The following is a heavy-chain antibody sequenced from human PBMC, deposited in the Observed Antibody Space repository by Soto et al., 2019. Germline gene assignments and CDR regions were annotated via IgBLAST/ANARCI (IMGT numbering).Heavy chain of an antibody. D-gene: IGHD3-10*01. V-gene: IGHV1-2*02. CDR2: INPNSGGT. Sequence: QVQLVQSGAEVKKPGASVKVSCKASGYTFTGYYMHWVRQAPGQGLEWMGWINPNSGGTNYAQKFQGRVTMTRDTSISTAYMELSRMRSDDTAAYYCVRDYGSGHNWFDPWGQGTLVTVSS. CDR3: VRDYGSGHNWFDP. CDR1: GYTFTGYY. J-gene: IGHJ5*02.